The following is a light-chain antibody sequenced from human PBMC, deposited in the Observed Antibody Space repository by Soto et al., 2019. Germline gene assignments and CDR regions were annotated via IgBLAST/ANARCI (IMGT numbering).Light chain of an antibody. CDR1: QSISSW. CDR2: DAS. CDR3: QQYSSYPLT. Sequence: EIQMTQSPSTLSASVGDRVTITCRASQSISSWLAWYQQKPGKAPIFLIYDASSLGSGVPSRFSGSGSGTEFTLTISSLQPDDFATYYCQQYSSYPLTFGQGTNLEIK. J-gene: IGKJ2*01. V-gene: IGKV1-5*01.